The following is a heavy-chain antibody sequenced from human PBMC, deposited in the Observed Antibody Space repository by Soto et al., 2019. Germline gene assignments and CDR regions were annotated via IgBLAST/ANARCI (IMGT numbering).Heavy chain of an antibody. Sequence: EVQLVESGGGLVQPGGSLRLSCAASGFTFSSYDMHWVRQATGKGLEWVSAIGTAGDTYYPGSVKGRFTISRENAKNSLYLQMNSLRAEDTAVYYCARGKGDYGDYEGGWFDPWGQGTLVTVSS. CDR3: ARGKGDYGDYEGGWFDP. CDR2: IGTAGDT. V-gene: IGHV3-13*01. CDR1: GFTFSSYD. D-gene: IGHD4-17*01. J-gene: IGHJ5*02.